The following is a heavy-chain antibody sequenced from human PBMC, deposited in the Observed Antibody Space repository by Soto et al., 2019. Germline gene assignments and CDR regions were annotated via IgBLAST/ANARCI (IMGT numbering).Heavy chain of an antibody. D-gene: IGHD2-21*02. CDR3: ARESLAYCGGDCYSSPFDY. J-gene: IGHJ4*02. CDR2: IYYSGST. V-gene: IGHV4-28*03. CDR1: GYSISSSNW. Sequence: SETLSLTCAVSGYSISSSNWWGWIRQPPGKGLEWIGYIYYSGSTYYNPSLKSRVSISVDTSKRQFSLKLSSVTAADTAVYYCARESLAYCGGDCYSSPFDYWGQGVLVTVSS.